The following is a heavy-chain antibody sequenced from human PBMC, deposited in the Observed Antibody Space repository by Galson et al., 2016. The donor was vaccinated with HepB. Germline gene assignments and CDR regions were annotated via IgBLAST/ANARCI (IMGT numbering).Heavy chain of an antibody. V-gene: IGHV4-59*12. CDR1: SDSISGYY. CDR3: TKRGVSYSGSGELARAVSPPFDY. D-gene: IGHD3-10*01. Sequence: SETLSLTCTVSSDSISGYYWNWIRQPPGKGLEWIGDINYSGRTNYNPSLKSLVPISVDKSKNQFSLRLTSVTAADSAIYYCTKRGVSYSGSGELARAVSPPFDYWGQGTLVTVSS. CDR2: INYSGRT. J-gene: IGHJ4*02.